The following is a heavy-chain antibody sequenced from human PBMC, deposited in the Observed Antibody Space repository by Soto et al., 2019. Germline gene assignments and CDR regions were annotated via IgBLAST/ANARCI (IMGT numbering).Heavy chain of an antibody. V-gene: IGHV3-48*01. CDR1: GFTFNSYT. CDR3: ARGVTYGFDA. CDR2: MTSDSKTI. Sequence: PGGSLRLSCAASGFTFNSYTMAWVRQAPGKGLEWVSYMTSDSKTIHYADSVKGRFTIFRDNAKNSLYLQMSSLRAEDTAVYYCARGVTYGFDAWGQGTMVTVSS. D-gene: IGHD2-21*02. J-gene: IGHJ3*01.